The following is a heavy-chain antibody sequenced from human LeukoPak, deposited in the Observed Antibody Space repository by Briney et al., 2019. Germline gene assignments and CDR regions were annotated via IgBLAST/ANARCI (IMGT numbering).Heavy chain of an antibody. J-gene: IGHJ5*02. Sequence: PGGSLRLSCAASGFTFSSYAMHWVGPAPARGLEGGQVISYDGSNKYYADSVKGRFTISRDNSKNTLYLQMNSLRAEDTAVYYCARDGIAAAAPNWFDPWGQGTLVTVSS. CDR3: ARDGIAAAAPNWFDP. V-gene: IGHV3-30*04. CDR1: GFTFSSYA. D-gene: IGHD6-13*01. CDR2: ISYDGSNK.